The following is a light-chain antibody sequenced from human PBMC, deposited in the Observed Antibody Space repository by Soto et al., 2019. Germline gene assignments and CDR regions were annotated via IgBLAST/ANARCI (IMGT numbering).Light chain of an antibody. CDR2: LNNDGSH. J-gene: IGLJ3*02. Sequence: QSVLTQSPSASASLGASVKLTCTLSSGHSSYAIAWHQQQPEKGPRYLMKLNNDGSHSKGDGIPDRFSGSSSGAERYLVISSLQSEDEADYYCQTLATGKWVFGGGTKVTVL. CDR3: QTLATGKWV. CDR1: SGHSSYA. V-gene: IGLV4-69*01.